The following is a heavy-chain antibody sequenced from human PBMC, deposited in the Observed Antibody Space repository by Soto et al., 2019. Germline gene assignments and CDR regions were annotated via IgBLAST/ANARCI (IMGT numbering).Heavy chain of an antibody. J-gene: IGHJ5*02. D-gene: IGHD6-13*01. Sequence: SETLSLTCAVYGGSFSGYYWSWIRQPPGKGLEWIGEINHSGSTNYNPSLKSRVTISVDTSKNQFSLKLSSVTAADTAVYYCARKVAAAGSRYNWFDPWGQGTPVTVSS. CDR1: GGSFSGYY. CDR2: INHSGST. CDR3: ARKVAAAGSRYNWFDP. V-gene: IGHV4-34*01.